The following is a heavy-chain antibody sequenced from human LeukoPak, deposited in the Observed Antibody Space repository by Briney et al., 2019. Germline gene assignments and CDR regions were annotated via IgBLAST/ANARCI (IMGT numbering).Heavy chain of an antibody. CDR3: ARDAGYYYMDV. J-gene: IGHJ6*03. CDR1: EFSVGSNY. CDR2: IYSGGST. Sequence: PGGSLRLSCAASEFSVGSNYMTWVRQAPGKGLEWVSLIYSGGSTYYADSVKGRFTISRDNSKNTLYLQMNSLRAEDTAVYYCARDAGYYYMDVWGKGTTVTISS. V-gene: IGHV3-66*01.